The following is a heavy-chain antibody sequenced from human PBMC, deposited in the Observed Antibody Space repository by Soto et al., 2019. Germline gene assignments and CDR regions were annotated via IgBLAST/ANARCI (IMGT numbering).Heavy chain of an antibody. CDR1: GGSFSGYY. J-gene: IGHJ6*03. CDR3: ASLITRSDYYYYYYMDV. CDR2: INHSGST. D-gene: IGHD1-20*01. V-gene: IGHV4-34*01. Sequence: PSETLSLTCAVYGGSFSGYYWSWIRQHPGKGLEWIGEINHSGSTNYNPSLKSRVTISVDTSKNQFSLKLSSVTAADTAVYYCASLITRSDYYYYYYMDVWGKGTTVTVSS.